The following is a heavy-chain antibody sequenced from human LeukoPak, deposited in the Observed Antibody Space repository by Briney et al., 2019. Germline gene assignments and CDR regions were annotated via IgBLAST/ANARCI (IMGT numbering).Heavy chain of an antibody. CDR1: GFTFSSYA. V-gene: IGHV3-23*01. Sequence: GGSLRPSCAASGFTFSSYAMSWVRQAPGKGLEWVSAISGSGGSTYYADSVKGRFTISRDNSKNTLYLQMNSLRAEDTAVYYCAKDSSPKTAYYDFWSGYYGQFDYWGQGTLVTVSS. D-gene: IGHD3-3*01. J-gene: IGHJ4*02. CDR2: ISGSGGST. CDR3: AKDSSPKTAYYDFWSGYYGQFDY.